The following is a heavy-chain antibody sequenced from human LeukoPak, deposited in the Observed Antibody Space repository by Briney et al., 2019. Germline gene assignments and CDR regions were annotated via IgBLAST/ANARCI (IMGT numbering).Heavy chain of an antibody. D-gene: IGHD6-13*01. CDR2: IRQDGGAK. CDR1: GFMFNDFW. V-gene: IGHV3-7*01. Sequence: GGSLRLSCTASGFMFNDFWMSWVRQAPGEGLEWVANIRQDGGAKNYVDSVKGRFTISRGNAKKSLYLQMNSLRAEDTAVYYCRPPPIAATGNWGQGTLVTVSS. CDR3: RPPPIAATGN. J-gene: IGHJ4*02.